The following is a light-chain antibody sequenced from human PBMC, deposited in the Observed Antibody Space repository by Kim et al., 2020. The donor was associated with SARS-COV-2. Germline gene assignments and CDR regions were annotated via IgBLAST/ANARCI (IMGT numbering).Light chain of an antibody. CDR2: GDN. Sequence: GQRVTVTCSGSSSNIGRNTVSWYQHLPGTAPKVLIYGDNQRPSGVPDRLSGSRSGTSASLAISGLQSEDEADYYCATWDDSLNGYVFGTGTKVTVL. V-gene: IGLV1-44*01. CDR3: ATWDDSLNGYV. CDR1: SSNIGRNT. J-gene: IGLJ1*01.